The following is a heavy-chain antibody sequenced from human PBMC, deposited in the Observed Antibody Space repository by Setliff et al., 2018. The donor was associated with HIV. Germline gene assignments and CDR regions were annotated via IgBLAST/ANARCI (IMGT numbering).Heavy chain of an antibody. J-gene: IGHJ3*01. D-gene: IGHD3-3*01. CDR3: AREIRNYDFWSGSFDV. CDR2: INAGNGNT. CDR1: GYTFTSYA. Sequence: ASVKVSCKASGYTFTSYAMHWVRQAPGQRLEWMGWINAGNGNTKYSQKFQGRVTITRDTSASTAYMELSSLRSEDTAVYYCAREIRNYDFWSGSFDVWGQGTMVTVSS. V-gene: IGHV1-3*01.